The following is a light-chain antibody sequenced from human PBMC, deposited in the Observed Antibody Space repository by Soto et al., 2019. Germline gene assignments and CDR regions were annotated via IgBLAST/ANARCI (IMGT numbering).Light chain of an antibody. Sequence: EIVLTQSPGTLSLSPGERATLSCRASQSVSSSYLAWYQQKPGQAPRLLIYGASSRATGIPDSFSGSGSGTDFTLTTSRLEPEDFAVYYCQQYGSSPPTFGQGTKLEIK. J-gene: IGKJ2*01. CDR1: QSVSSSY. V-gene: IGKV3-20*01. CDR3: QQYGSSPPT. CDR2: GAS.